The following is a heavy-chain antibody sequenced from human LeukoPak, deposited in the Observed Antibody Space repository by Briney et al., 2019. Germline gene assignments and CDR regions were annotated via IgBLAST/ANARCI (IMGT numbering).Heavy chain of an antibody. J-gene: IGHJ5*02. CDR3: ARGSMVRVTRNWFDP. Sequence: ASVKVSCKASGYTFTGYYMHWVRQAPGQGLEWMGWINPNSGGTNYAQKFQGRVTMTRDTSISTAYMELSRLRSDDTAVYYCARGSMVRVTRNWFDPWGQGTLVTVSS. CDR2: INPNSGGT. D-gene: IGHD3-10*01. CDR1: GYTFTGYY. V-gene: IGHV1-2*02.